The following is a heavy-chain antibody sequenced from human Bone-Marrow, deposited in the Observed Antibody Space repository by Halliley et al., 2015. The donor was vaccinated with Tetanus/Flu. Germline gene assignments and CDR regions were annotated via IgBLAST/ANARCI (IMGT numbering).Heavy chain of an antibody. CDR2: ISSNGDTT. J-gene: IGHJ3*02. V-gene: IGHV3-64D*06. Sequence: EHVSAISSNGDTTDDADSVKGRFSISRDNSKDTVYLQMSSLRTEDTAVYYCVRAIRGRDVFDIWGQGTLVAVSS. CDR3: VRAIRGRDVFDI.